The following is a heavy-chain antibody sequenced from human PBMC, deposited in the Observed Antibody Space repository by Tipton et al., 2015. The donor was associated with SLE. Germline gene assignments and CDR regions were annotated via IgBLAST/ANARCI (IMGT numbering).Heavy chain of an antibody. CDR3: GGGYSYANDY. Sequence: TLSLTCTVSGGSISSSSYYWGWIRQPPGKGLEWIGSIYYSGSTNYNPSLKSRVTISVDTSKNQFSLKLSSVTAADTAVYYCGGGYSYANDYWGQGTLVTVSS. D-gene: IGHD5-18*01. CDR1: GGSISSSSYY. V-gene: IGHV4-39*07. CDR2: IYYSGST. J-gene: IGHJ4*02.